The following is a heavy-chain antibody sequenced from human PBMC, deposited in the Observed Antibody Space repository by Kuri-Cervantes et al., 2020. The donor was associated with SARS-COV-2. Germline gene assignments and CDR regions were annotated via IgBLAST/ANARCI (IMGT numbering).Heavy chain of an antibody. V-gene: IGHV3-7*04. J-gene: IGHJ4*02. CDR3: AREPGGTFDY. CDR2: IKQDESER. Sequence: GESLKISCAASGFTFSKYWMSWVRQAPGKGLEWVASIKQDESERYHVDSVKGRFIISRDNAKKSLLLQMNSLRPEDTAVYYCAREPGGTFDYWGQGTLVTVSS. CDR1: GFTFSKYW. D-gene: IGHD3-16*01.